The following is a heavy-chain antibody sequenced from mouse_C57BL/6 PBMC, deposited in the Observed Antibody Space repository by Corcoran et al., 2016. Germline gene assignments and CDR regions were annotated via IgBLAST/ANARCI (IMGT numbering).Heavy chain of an antibody. J-gene: IGHJ3*01. Sequence: QIQLVQSGPELKKPGETVKISCKASGYTFTTYGMSWVKQAPGKGLKWIGWINTYSGVPTYADDFKGRFAFSLETSASTAYLQINNLKNEDTATYFCAREGNPYWGQGTLVTVSA. CDR2: INTYSGVP. CDR3: AREGNPY. D-gene: IGHD2-1*01. CDR1: GYTFTTYG. V-gene: IGHV9-3*01.